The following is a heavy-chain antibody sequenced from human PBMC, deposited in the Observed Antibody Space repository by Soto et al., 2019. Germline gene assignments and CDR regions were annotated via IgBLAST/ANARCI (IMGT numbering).Heavy chain of an antibody. CDR1: GFTFSSYG. J-gene: IGHJ4*02. V-gene: IGHV3-33*01. D-gene: IGHD1-26*01. Sequence: GGSLRLSCAASGFTFSSYGMHWVRQAPGKGLEWVAVIWYDGSNKYYADSVKGRFTISRDKSKNTLYLQMNSLRAEDTAVYYCARDGGSYYQIPAAFDYWGQGTLVTVSS. CDR2: IWYDGSNK. CDR3: ARDGGSYYQIPAAFDY.